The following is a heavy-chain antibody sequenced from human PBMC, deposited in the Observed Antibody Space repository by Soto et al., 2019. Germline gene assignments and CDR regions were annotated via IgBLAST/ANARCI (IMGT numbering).Heavy chain of an antibody. CDR2: IYYSGST. J-gene: IGHJ6*02. D-gene: IGHD3-22*01. V-gene: IGHV4-30-4*01. Sequence: SETLSLTCTVSCGSISSGDYYWSWIRQPPGKGLEWIGYIYYSGSTYYNPSLKSRVTISVDTSKNQFSLKLSSVTAADTAVYYCARGDYDSSGYHYGMDVWGQGTTVTVS. CDR3: ARGDYDSSGYHYGMDV. CDR1: CGSISSGDYY.